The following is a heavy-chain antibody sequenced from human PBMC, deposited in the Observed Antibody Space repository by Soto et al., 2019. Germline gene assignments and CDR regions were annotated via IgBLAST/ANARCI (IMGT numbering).Heavy chain of an antibody. CDR1: GFTFSSYD. CDR2: IGTAGDT. CDR3: ARGGYDILTGAAYYFDY. V-gene: IGHV3-13*01. D-gene: IGHD3-9*01. Sequence: PGGSLRLSCAASGFTFSSYDMHWVRQATGKGLEWVSAIGTAGDTYYPGSVKGRFTISRENAKNSLYLQMNSLRAGDTAVYYCARGGYDILTGAAYYFDYSGQGTLVTVSS. J-gene: IGHJ4*02.